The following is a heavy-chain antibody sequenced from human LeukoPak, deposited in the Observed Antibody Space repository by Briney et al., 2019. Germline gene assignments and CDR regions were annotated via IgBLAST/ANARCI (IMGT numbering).Heavy chain of an antibody. V-gene: IGHV3-23*01. CDR3: AKDVGGSSWFPYYFDY. CDR1: GFSFSDYG. J-gene: IGHJ4*02. D-gene: IGHD6-13*01. CDR2: ISGSGGST. Sequence: PGGSLRLSCGASGFSFSDYGMHWVRPAPGKGLEWDSGISGSGGSTYYADSVKGRFTISRDNSKNTLYLQMNSLRAEDTAVYYCAKDVGGSSWFPYYFDYWGQGTLVTVSS.